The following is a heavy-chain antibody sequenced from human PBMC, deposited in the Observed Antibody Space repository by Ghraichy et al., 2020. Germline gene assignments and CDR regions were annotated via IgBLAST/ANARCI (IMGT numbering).Heavy chain of an antibody. D-gene: IGHD6-13*01. Sequence: SQTLSLTCTVSGGSISSYYWSWIRQPPGKGLEWIGYIYYSGSTNYNPSLKSRVTISVDTSKNQFSLKLSSVTAADTAVYYCARGIADDYYYYMDVWGKGTTVTVSS. CDR1: GGSISSYY. V-gene: IGHV4-59*01. CDR2: IYYSGST. CDR3: ARGIADDYYYYMDV. J-gene: IGHJ6*03.